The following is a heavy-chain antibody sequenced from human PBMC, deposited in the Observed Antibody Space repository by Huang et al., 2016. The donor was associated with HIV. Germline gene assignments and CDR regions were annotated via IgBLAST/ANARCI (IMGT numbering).Heavy chain of an antibody. CDR3: ARLPGSITMIRGVITDPY. CDR2: IYYSGST. V-gene: IGHV4-39*02. CDR1: GGSIRSDNYY. Sequence: QLQLQESGPGLVKPSETLSLTCTVSGGSIRSDNYYWGWIRQPPGKGLEWMGSIYYSGSTYYHPALKRRVTITVDTSKNHFSRRMRSVTAADTAVYYCARLPGSITMIRGVITDPYWGQGTLVTVSS. D-gene: IGHD3-10*01. J-gene: IGHJ4*02.